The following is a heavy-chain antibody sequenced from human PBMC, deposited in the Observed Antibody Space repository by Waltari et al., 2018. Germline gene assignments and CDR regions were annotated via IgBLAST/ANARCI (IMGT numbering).Heavy chain of an antibody. J-gene: IGHJ4*02. CDR3: ARTYSSGWYGLSYFDY. CDR2: ISSSSSTI. D-gene: IGHD6-19*01. CDR1: GFTFSSYS. V-gene: IGHV3-48*01. Sequence: EVQLVESGGGLVQPGGSLRLSCAASGFTFSSYSMNWVRQAPGKGLEWVSCISSSSSTIYDADSVKGRFTISRDNAKNSLYLQMNSLRAEDTAVYYCARTYSSGWYGLSYFDYWGQGTLVTVSS.